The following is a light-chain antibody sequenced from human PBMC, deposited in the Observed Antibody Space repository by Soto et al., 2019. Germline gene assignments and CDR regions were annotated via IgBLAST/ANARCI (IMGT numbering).Light chain of an antibody. Sequence: EIVLTQSPGTLSLSPGERATLSCRASQSVSYYLAWYQQKPGQAPRLLIFGASTRATGIPASFSGSGSGTEFTLTISSLQSEDFAVYYCQQYNNWPLTFGGGTKVDI. CDR1: QSVSYY. CDR3: QQYNNWPLT. V-gene: IGKV3D-15*01. CDR2: GAS. J-gene: IGKJ4*01.